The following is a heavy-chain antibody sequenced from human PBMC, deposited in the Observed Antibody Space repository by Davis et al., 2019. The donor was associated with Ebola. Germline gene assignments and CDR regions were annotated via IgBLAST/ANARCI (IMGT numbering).Heavy chain of an antibody. J-gene: IGHJ4*02. V-gene: IGHV3-48*01. Sequence: GGSLRLSCAASGFTFSSYAMHWVRQAPGKGLEWVSYISSSGSTIYYGDSVKGRFTISRDNSNNLLYLQMNSLRAEDTAVYYCAIPDCSGANCYSVYIKNWGQGTLVTVSS. CDR3: AIPDCSGANCYSVYIKN. CDR2: ISSSGSTI. D-gene: IGHD2-15*01. CDR1: GFTFSSYA.